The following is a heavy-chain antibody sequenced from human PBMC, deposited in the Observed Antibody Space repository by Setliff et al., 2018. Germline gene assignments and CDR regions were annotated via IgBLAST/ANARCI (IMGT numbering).Heavy chain of an antibody. CDR1: GGSFTNYY. CDR2: INHSGST. V-gene: IGHV4-34*01. Sequence: KPSETLSLTCTVYGGSFTNYYWGWIRQSPGKGLEWIGEINHSGSTNYNPSLKSRLTISVDASTNQFSLKLYSVTAADTAVYYCRYWSGYYNNDYWGQGTQVTVSS. CDR3: RYWSGYYNNDY. J-gene: IGHJ4*02. D-gene: IGHD3-3*01.